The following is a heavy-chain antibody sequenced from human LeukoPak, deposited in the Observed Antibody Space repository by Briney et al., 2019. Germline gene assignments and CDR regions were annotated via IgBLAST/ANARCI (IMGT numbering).Heavy chain of an antibody. V-gene: IGHV3-30*18. CDR3: AELGITMIGGV. D-gene: IGHD3-10*02. J-gene: IGHJ6*04. Sequence: GGSLRLSCAASGFTFRNYGMHWVRQAPGKGLEWITVITYDGKNQYYADSVKGRFTISRDNSKNTVYLQMNSLRAEDTAVYYCAELGITMIGGVWGKGTTVTISS. CDR1: GFTFRNYG. CDR2: ITYDGKNQ.